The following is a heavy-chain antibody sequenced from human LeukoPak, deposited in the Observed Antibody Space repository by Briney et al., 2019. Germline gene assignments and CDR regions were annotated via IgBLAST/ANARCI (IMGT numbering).Heavy chain of an antibody. V-gene: IGHV1-69*05. J-gene: IGHJ4*02. Sequence: SVKVSCKASGGTFGSYAISWVRQAPGQGLEWMGGIIPIFGTANYAQKFQGRVTMTTDTSTSTAYMELRSLRSDDTAVYYCARSAVAGTSPTANWGQGTLVTVSS. CDR3: ARSAVAGTSPTAN. CDR2: IIPIFGTA. D-gene: IGHD6-19*01. CDR1: GGTFGSYA.